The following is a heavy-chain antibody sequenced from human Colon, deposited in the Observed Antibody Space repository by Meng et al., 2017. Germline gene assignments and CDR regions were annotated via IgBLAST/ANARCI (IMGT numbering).Heavy chain of an antibody. CDR3: ARQPTGYPNWFNP. D-gene: IGHD3-9*01. Sequence: QRRLEESGPGLVNSSETLSPTGTVSGGSTSFSSHSWGWIRQTPGTGLEWIGCLHSNGNTYYNPSLRSRVTISADTPKNQFSLSLSSVTAADTAVYYCARQPTGYPNWFNPWGQGTLVTVSS. V-gene: IGHV4-39*07. CDR2: LHSNGNT. J-gene: IGHJ5*02. CDR1: GGSTSFSSHS.